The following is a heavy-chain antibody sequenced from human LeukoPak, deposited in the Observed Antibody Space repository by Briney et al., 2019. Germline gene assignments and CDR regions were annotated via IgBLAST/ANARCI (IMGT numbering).Heavy chain of an antibody. Sequence: GGSLRLSCAASGFTFSSYSMNWVRQAPGKGLEWVSSISSSSSSYIYYADSVKGRFTISRDNAKNSLYLQMNSLRAEDTAVYYCARDDRYDSSGPNFDYWGRGTLVTVSS. CDR3: ARDDRYDSSGPNFDY. D-gene: IGHD3-22*01. J-gene: IGHJ4*02. CDR2: ISSSSSSYI. CDR1: GFTFSSYS. V-gene: IGHV3-21*01.